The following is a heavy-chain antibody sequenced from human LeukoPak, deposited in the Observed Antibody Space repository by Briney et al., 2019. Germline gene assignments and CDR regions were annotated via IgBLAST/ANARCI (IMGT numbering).Heavy chain of an antibody. J-gene: IGHJ4*02. CDR3: AKGLAYVYSSSFGE. D-gene: IGHD6-6*01. CDR1: GFTFSSYA. V-gene: IGHV3-30*04. Sequence: GGSLRLSCAASGFTFSSYAMHWVRQAPGKGLEWVAVISYDGSNKYYADSVKGRFTISRDNSKNTLYLQMNSLRAEDTAVYYCAKGLAYVYSSSFGEWSQGTLVTVSS. CDR2: ISYDGSNK.